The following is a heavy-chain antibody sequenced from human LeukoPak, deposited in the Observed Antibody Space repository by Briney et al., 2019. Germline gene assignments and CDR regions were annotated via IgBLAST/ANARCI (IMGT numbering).Heavy chain of an antibody. CDR3: TRDYYDSSGYPPDAFDI. CDR1: GFTFGDYA. D-gene: IGHD3-22*01. V-gene: IGHV3-49*03. CDR2: IRSKAYGGTT. Sequence: GGSLRLSCTASGFTFGDYAMSWFRQAPGKGLEWVGFIRSKAYGGTTEYAASVKGRFTISRDDSKSIAYLQMNSLKTEDTAVYYCTRDYYDSSGYPPDAFDIWGQGTMVTVSS. J-gene: IGHJ3*02.